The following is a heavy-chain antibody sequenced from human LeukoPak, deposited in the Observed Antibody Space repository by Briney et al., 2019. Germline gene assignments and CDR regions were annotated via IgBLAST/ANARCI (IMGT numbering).Heavy chain of an antibody. V-gene: IGHV3-30-3*01. Sequence: GGSLRLSCAASGFTFSSYAMHWVRQAPGKGLEWVAVISYDGSNKYYADSVKGRFTISRDNSKNTLYLQMNSLRAEDTAVYYCARPYYVWGSYRYKGTEYYFEYWGQGTLVTVSS. CDR2: ISYDGSNK. CDR3: ARPYYVWGSYRYKGTEYYFEY. J-gene: IGHJ4*02. CDR1: GFTFSSYA. D-gene: IGHD3-16*02.